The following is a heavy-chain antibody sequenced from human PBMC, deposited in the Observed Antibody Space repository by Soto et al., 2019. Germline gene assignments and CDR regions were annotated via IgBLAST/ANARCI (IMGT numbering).Heavy chain of an antibody. V-gene: IGHV4-59*13. J-gene: IGHJ4*02. CDR3: ARGPNYDFWSGYFRG. CDR2: AYYTGTT. Sequence: QVQLQESGPGLVKPSETLSLTCDVSGGSISSYYWSWIRQPPGKGLEWVGYAYYTGTTSHNPSLKSRVSISVDKSRNQFSLKLSSVTAADTAVYYCARGPNYDFWSGYFRGWGQGTLVTVSS. CDR1: GGSISSYY. D-gene: IGHD3-3*01.